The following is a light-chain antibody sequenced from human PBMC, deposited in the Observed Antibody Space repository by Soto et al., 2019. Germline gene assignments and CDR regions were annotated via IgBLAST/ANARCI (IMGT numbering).Light chain of an antibody. CDR1: PSVSST. J-gene: IGKJ1*01. V-gene: IGKV3-15*01. CDR3: QQYNNWPRWT. CDR2: GAS. Sequence: EIVMTQSPATLSVSPGERATLSCRASPSVSSTLAWYQQKPGQAPRLLIYGASTRATGIPARFSGSGSGTEFTLTISSLQSEDFAVYYCQQYNNWPRWTFGQGTKVEIK.